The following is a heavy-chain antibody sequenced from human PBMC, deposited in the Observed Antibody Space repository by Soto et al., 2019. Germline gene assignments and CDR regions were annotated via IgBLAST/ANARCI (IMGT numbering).Heavy chain of an antibody. J-gene: IGHJ4*02. Sequence: QVKLVQSGTEVKRPGSSVKVSCKASGGTFSNYGLSWVRQAPGHGLQWMGGIIPLFGTLHNAREFQDRVTITADASTGTASMDLRSLTYDDTAVYFCATTPFNMAAAGSYYFDSWGQGILVTVSS. CDR2: IIPLFGTL. D-gene: IGHD6-13*01. CDR1: GGTFSNYG. V-gene: IGHV1-69*01. CDR3: ATTPFNMAAAGSYYFDS.